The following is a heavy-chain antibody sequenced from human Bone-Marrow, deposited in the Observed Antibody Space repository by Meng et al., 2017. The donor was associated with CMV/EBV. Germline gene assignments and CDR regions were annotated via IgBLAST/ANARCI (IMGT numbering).Heavy chain of an antibody. D-gene: IGHD2-2*01. V-gene: IGHV1-46*01. CDR3: AREGCSSTSCYYLVATIPDYFDY. CDR1: YY. CDR2: INPSGGST. J-gene: IGHJ4*02. Sequence: YYMHWVRQAPGPGLEWMGIINPSGGSTSYAQKFQGRVTMTRDTSTSTVYMELSSLRSEDTAVYYCAREGCSSTSCYYLVATIPDYFDYWGQGTLVTVSS.